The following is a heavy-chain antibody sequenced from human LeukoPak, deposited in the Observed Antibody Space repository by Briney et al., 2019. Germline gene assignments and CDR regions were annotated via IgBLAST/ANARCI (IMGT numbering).Heavy chain of an antibody. CDR2: IKQDGSER. CDR1: GFTFSNYW. CDR3: VRDTGGSGSYPDY. J-gene: IGHJ4*02. D-gene: IGHD1-26*01. V-gene: IGHV3-7*01. Sequence: GGSLRLSCAASGFTFSNYWMTWVRQAPGKGLEWVANIKQDGSERHYVDSVRGRFTISRDNAKNSVYLQVNSLRVEDTAMYYCVRDTGGSGSYPDYWGQGVLVTVSS.